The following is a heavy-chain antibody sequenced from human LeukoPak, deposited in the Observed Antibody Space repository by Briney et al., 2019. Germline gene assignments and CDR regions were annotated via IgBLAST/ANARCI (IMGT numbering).Heavy chain of an antibody. D-gene: IGHD3-22*01. V-gene: IGHV4-34*01. J-gene: IGHJ4*02. CDR1: GGSFSGYY. CDR3: ASVSRIVANC. CDR2: INHSGST. Sequence: SETLSLTCAVYGGSFSGYYWSWIRQPPGKGLEWIGEINHSGSTNYNPSLKSRVTISVDTSKNQFSLKLSSVTAADTAVYYCASVSRIVANCWGQGTLVTVSS.